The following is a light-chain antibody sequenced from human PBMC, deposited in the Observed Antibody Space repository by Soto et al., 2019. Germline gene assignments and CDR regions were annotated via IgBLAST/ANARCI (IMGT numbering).Light chain of an antibody. CDR1: QGISNE. Sequence: DIQMTQSPSSLSTFVGDRVTITCRASQGISNELAWYQQKPGKVPKLLIYAASTLQSGVPSRFSGSGSGTDFSLTISSLQPEDVATYYCQKYNSARFTFGPGTKVDIK. CDR3: QKYNSARFT. J-gene: IGKJ3*01. V-gene: IGKV1-27*01. CDR2: AAS.